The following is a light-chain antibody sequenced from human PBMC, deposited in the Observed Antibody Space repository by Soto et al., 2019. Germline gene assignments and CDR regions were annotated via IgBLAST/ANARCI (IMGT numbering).Light chain of an antibody. CDR3: QQYGGSPFT. CDR1: QSVTTR. J-gene: IGKJ5*01. Sequence: EIVLTQSPDTLSLSPGGRATLSCRASQSVTTRLAWYQQKPGQPPRLLISGASVRASGVPVRISGSGSGTDFTLTISRLEPEDFALYYCQQYGGSPFTFGLGTQLEVK. V-gene: IGKV3-20*01. CDR2: GAS.